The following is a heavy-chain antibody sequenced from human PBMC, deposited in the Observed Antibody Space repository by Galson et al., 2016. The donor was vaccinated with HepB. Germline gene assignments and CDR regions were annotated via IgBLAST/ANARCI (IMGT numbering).Heavy chain of an antibody. CDR1: GFTLNNAW. Sequence: SLRLSCAVSGFTLNNAWMSWVRQAPGKGLEWVGRIKSKTDGGTTDYAAPVKGRFTISRDDSKNTLYLQMNSLKAEDTAVYYCTRCRTSCSTFDYWGQGTLVTVSS. CDR3: TRCRTSCSTFDY. CDR2: IKSKTDGGTT. V-gene: IGHV3-15*01. J-gene: IGHJ4*02. D-gene: IGHD2-2*01.